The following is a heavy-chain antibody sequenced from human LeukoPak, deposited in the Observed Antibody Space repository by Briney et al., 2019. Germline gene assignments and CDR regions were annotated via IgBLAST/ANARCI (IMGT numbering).Heavy chain of an antibody. J-gene: IGHJ6*03. V-gene: IGHV3-48*04. CDR2: ISSSSTTI. CDR1: GFIFSSYS. Sequence: GGSLRLSCAASGFIFSSYSMNWVRQAPGKGLEWLSYISSSSTTIYYADSVKGRFTISRDNAKNSLYLQMNSLKAEDTAVYYCARNRFPITGTTNNYYYMDVWGKGATVTVSS. CDR3: ARNRFPITGTTNNYYYMDV. D-gene: IGHD1-7*01.